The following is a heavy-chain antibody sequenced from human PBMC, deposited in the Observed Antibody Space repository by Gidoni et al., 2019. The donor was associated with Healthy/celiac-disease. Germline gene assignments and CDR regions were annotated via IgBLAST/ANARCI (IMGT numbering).Heavy chain of an antibody. Sequence: QVPLQESGPGLVKPSGTLSLTCAVSGGSISSSNWWNWVRQPPGKGLEWIGEIYHSGSSNYNPSLKSRVTISVDKSKNQFALKLSSVTAADTAVYYCARGDSSGYYSPGYFQHWGQGTLVTVSS. CDR1: GGSISSSNW. V-gene: IGHV4-4*02. CDR2: IYHSGSS. D-gene: IGHD3-22*01. CDR3: ARGDSSGYYSPGYFQH. J-gene: IGHJ1*01.